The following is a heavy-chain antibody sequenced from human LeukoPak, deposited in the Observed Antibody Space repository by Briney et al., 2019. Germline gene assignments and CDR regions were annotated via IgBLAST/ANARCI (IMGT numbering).Heavy chain of an antibody. CDR1: GFIFSSYG. CDR2: ISYDGSNK. V-gene: IGHV3-30*03. D-gene: IGHD2-2*01. Sequence: GRSLRLSCVASGFIFSSYGMHWVRQAPGKGLEWVAVISYDGSNKYYADSVKGRFTISRDNSKNTLYLQMNSLRAEDTAVYYCARDRSSNEYYFDYWGQGTLVTVSS. CDR3: ARDRSSNEYYFDY. J-gene: IGHJ4*02.